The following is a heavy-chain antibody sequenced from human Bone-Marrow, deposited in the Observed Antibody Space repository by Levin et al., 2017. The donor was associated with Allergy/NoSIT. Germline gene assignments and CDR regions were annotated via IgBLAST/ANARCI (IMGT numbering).Heavy chain of an antibody. J-gene: IGHJ4*02. CDR2: ISYDGSNK. Sequence: GGSLRLSCAASGFTFSSYGMHWVRQAPGKGLEWVAVISYDGSNKYYADSVKGRFTISRDNSKNTLYLQMNSLRAEDTAVYYCAKAPFGVVRDLDYWGQGTLVTVSS. D-gene: IGHD3-3*01. V-gene: IGHV3-30*18. CDR3: AKAPFGVVRDLDY. CDR1: GFTFSSYG.